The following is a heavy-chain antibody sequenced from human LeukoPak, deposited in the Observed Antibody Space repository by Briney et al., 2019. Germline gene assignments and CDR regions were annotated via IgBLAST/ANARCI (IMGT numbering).Heavy chain of an antibody. D-gene: IGHD2-21*01. V-gene: IGHV4-39*02. CDR1: GGSISSSSYY. J-gene: IGHJ4*02. CDR3: ARDRGGGPPVY. CDR2: IYYSGST. Sequence: PSETLSLTCTVSGGSISSSSYYWGWIRQPPGKGLEWIGSIYYSGSTYYNPSLKSRVTISVDTSKNQFSLKLSSVAAADTAVYYCARDRGGGPPVYWGQGTLVTVSS.